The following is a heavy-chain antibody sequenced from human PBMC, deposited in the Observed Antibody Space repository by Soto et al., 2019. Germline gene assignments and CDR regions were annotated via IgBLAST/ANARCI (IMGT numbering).Heavy chain of an antibody. CDR2: IWYDGSNK. V-gene: IGHV3-33*01. D-gene: IGHD5-18*01. Sequence: TGGSLRLSCAASGFTFSSHGMHWVRQAPGKGLEWVAVIWYDGSNKYYADSVKGRFTISRDNSKNTLYLQMNSLRAEDTAVYYCARGGIQLWLRDPRALDYWGQGTLVTVSS. CDR3: ARGGIQLWLRDPRALDY. CDR1: GFTFSSHG. J-gene: IGHJ4*02.